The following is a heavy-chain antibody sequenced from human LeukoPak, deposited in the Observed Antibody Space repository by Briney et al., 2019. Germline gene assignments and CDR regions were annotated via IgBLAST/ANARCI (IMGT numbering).Heavy chain of an antibody. J-gene: IGHJ4*02. D-gene: IGHD3-10*01. CDR3: ARGSFHYYPSF. V-gene: IGHV3-48*01. CDR1: GFTFSRYS. CDR2: ISSSGSTI. Sequence: PGGSLRLSCVASGFTFSRYSMLWFARAPGRGWQWLSYISSSGSTIYYADSVKGRFTISRDNANNSLFLQMSSLRVDDTAVYYCARGSFHYYPSFWGQGTLVTVSS.